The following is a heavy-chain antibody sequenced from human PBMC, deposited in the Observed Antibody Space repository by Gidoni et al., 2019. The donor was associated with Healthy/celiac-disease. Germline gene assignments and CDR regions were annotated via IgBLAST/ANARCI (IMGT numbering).Heavy chain of an antibody. D-gene: IGHD2-2*01. J-gene: IGHJ5*02. CDR1: AGTLSSYT. CDR3: ARVGGIVVVPAAMGWFDP. CDR2: IIPILGIA. Sequence: QVQLVQSGAEVKKPGSSVKVSCKASAGTLSSYTISGVRQAPGQGLEWMGRIIPILGIANYAQKYQGRVTITADKSTSTAYMELSSLRSEDTAVYYCARVGGIVVVPAAMGWFDPWGQGTLVTVSS. V-gene: IGHV1-69*02.